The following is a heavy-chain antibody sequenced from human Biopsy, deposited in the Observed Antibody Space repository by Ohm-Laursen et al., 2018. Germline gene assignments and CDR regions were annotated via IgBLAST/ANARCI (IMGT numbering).Heavy chain of an antibody. CDR3: ARGSNWNDWSFDY. V-gene: IGHV4-34*01. D-gene: IGHD1-20*01. J-gene: IGHJ4*02. CDR1: GGSFSGYY. CDR2: MNHGGST. Sequence: GTLSLTCAVYGGSFSGYYWSWIRQPPGKGLEWIGEMNHGGSTNYNSSLKSRVTILVDTSKNQFSLKLNSVTAADTAVYYCARGSNWNDWSFDYWGQGTVVTVPS.